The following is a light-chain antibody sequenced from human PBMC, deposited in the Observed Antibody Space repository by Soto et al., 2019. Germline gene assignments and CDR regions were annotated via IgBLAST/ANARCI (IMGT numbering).Light chain of an antibody. J-gene: IGKJ4*01. Sequence: DIQMTQSPSSLSASVGDRVTITCRASERIRKFLNWYQKKPGKAPKLLIHAASNLQSGVPSRFSVSGSGTDFTLTISSLQPEDFATYYCQQSDVIPLTFGGGTKVEV. CDR1: ERIRKF. V-gene: IGKV1-39*01. CDR2: AAS. CDR3: QQSDVIPLT.